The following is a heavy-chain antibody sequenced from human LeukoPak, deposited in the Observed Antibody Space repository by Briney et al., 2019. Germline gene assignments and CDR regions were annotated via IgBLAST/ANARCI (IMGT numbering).Heavy chain of an antibody. J-gene: IGHJ4*02. CDR2: INPNSGAT. CDR1: GYTFTGYC. CDR3: ARDNYYDSSAYYWGYFDY. V-gene: IGHV1-2*02. Sequence: GASVKVSCKASGYTFTGYCMHWVRQAPGQGLEWMGWINPNSGATKYAQKFQVGVTMTRDTSITTVYMELSRLTTDATAVYYCARDNYYDSSAYYWGYFDYWGQGTLVTVSS. D-gene: IGHD3-22*01.